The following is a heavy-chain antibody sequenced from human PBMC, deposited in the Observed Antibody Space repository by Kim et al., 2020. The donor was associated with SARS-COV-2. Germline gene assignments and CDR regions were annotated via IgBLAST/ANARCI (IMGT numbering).Heavy chain of an antibody. J-gene: IGHJ4*02. V-gene: IGHV3-43*02. CDR3: AKDVILYCTSTSCSGPFDY. CDR2: ISGDGGST. Sequence: GGSLRLSCAASGFTFDDYAMHWVRQAPGKGLEWVSLISGDGGSTYYADSVKGRFTISRDNSKNSLYLQMNSLRTEDTALYYCAKDVILYCTSTSCSGPFDYWGQGTLVTVSS. D-gene: IGHD2-2*01. CDR1: GFTFDDYA.